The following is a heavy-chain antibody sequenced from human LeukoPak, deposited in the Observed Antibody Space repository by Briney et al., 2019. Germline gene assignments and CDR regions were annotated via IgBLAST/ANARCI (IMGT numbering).Heavy chain of an antibody. D-gene: IGHD1-14*01. V-gene: IGHV1-46*01. CDR2: INPSGGST. CDR3: ARARYKAPVADAYFDY. J-gene: IGHJ4*02. Sequence: APVKVSCKASGYTFTSYYMHWVRQAPGQGLEWMGIINPSGGSTSYAQKFQGRVTMTRDTSTSTVYMELSSLRSEDTAVYYCARARYKAPVADAYFDYWGQGTLVTVSS. CDR1: GYTFTSYY.